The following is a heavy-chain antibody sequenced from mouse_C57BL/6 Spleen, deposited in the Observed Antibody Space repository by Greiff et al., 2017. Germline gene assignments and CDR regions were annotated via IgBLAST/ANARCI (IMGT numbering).Heavy chain of an antibody. D-gene: IGHD1-1*01. Sequence: EVNVVESVAELVRPGASVKLSCTASGFNIKNTYMHWVKQRPEQGLEWIGRIDPANGNTKYAPKFQGKATITADTSSNTAYLQLSSLTSEDTAIYYCASLYYGSSYAMDYWGQGTSVTVSS. V-gene: IGHV14-3*01. CDR3: ASLYYGSSYAMDY. CDR1: GFNIKNTY. CDR2: IDPANGNT. J-gene: IGHJ4*01.